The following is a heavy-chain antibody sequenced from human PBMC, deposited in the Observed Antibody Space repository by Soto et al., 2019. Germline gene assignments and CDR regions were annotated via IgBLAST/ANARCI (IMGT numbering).Heavy chain of an antibody. CDR2: NYYSGIT. J-gene: IGHJ6*02. D-gene: IGHD6-6*01. Sequence: QVQLQESGPGLVKPSQTLSLTCTVSGGSISSGGYYWTWIRQHPGKGLEWIGYNYYSGITYYNPSLKSPVTIALDTSKNQSYLKLSSVTAADTAVYYCARGSSIAGLYYGMDVWGQGTTVTVS. CDR1: GGSISSGGYY. CDR3: ARGSSIAGLYYGMDV. V-gene: IGHV4-31*01.